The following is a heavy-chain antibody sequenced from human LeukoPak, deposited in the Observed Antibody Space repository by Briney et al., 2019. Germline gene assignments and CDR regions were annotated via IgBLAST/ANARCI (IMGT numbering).Heavy chain of an antibody. D-gene: IGHD2-21*01. CDR1: GFTFSSYW. V-gene: IGHV3-7*01. J-gene: IGHJ4*02. CDR2: IKQDGSEK. Sequence: GGSLRLSCAASGFTFSSYWMSWVRQAPGKGLEWVANIKQDGSEKYYVDSVKGRFTISRDNAKNSLYLQMNSLRAEDTAVYYCATRKIQAYCGGDCSDYWGQGTLVTVSS. CDR3: ATRKIQAYCGGDCSDY.